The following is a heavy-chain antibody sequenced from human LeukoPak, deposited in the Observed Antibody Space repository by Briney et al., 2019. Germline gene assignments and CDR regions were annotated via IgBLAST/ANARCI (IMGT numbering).Heavy chain of an antibody. J-gene: IGHJ3*02. CDR1: GGSISSYY. CDR2: IYYSGST. CDR3: ARSDAPRPYDFSHAFDI. Sequence: PSETLSLTCTVSGGSISSYYWSWIRQPPGKGLEWIGHIYYSGSTNYNPSLKSRVTISVDTSKNQFSLKLSSVTAADTAVYYCARSDAPRPYDFSHAFDIWGQGTMVTVSS. V-gene: IGHV4-59*01. D-gene: IGHD3-3*01.